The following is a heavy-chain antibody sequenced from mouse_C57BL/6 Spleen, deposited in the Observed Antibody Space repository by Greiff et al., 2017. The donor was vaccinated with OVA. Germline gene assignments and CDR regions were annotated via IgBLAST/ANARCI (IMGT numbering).Heavy chain of an antibody. CDR2: IHPNSGST. CDR1: GYTFTSYW. J-gene: IGHJ4*01. CDR3: ARVLLSLTGGAMDY. Sequence: QVQLQQPGAELVKPGASVKLSCKASGYTFTSYWMHWVKQRPGQGLEWIGMIHPNSGSTNYNEKFKSKATLTVDKSSSTAYMQLSSLTSEDSAVYYGARVLLSLTGGAMDYWGQGTSVTVSS. V-gene: IGHV1-64*01. D-gene: IGHD2-1*01.